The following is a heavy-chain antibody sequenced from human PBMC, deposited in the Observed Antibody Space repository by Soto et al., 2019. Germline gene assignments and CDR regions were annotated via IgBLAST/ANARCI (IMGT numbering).Heavy chain of an antibody. CDR2: ISPYNGNT. Sequence: EASVKVSCKTSGYTFTDYGISWVRQAPGQGLEWMGWISPYNGNTKYAQKVQGRVTMTTDTSTSTAYMELRSLRSDDTAVYYCARGVGSGSYYNQYNWFDPWGQGTLVTVSS. J-gene: IGHJ5*02. CDR3: ARGVGSGSYYNQYNWFDP. D-gene: IGHD3-10*01. CDR1: GYTFTDYG. V-gene: IGHV1-18*01.